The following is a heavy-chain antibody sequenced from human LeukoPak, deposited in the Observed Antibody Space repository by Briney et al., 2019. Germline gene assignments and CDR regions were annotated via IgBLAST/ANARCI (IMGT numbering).Heavy chain of an antibody. D-gene: IGHD1-1*01. J-gene: IGHJ4*02. CDR2: ISSSGSTI. CDR1: GFTFSDYY. V-gene: IGHV3-11*01. CDR3: ARTTHNDPVDDY. Sequence: KTGGSLRLSCAASGFTFSDYYMSWIRQAPGKGLEWVSYISSSGSTIYYADSVKGRFTISRDNAKNSLYLQMNSLRAEDTAVYYCARTTHNDPVDDYWGQGTLVTVSS.